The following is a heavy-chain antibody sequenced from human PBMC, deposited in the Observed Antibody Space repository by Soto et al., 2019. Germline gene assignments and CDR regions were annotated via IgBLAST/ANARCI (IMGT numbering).Heavy chain of an antibody. CDR1: GDSVSSNSAA. J-gene: IGHJ4*02. CDR3: ARVDWADGNFDY. CDR2: TYYRSKWYK. Sequence: SQTLSLTCAISGDSVSSNSAAWNWIRQSPSRGLEWLGKTYYRSKWYKHYAVSVKSRITINPDTSKNQFSLQLISVTPEDTAVYSCARVDWADGNFDYWGQETLVTAPS. D-gene: IGHD2-15*01. V-gene: IGHV6-1*01.